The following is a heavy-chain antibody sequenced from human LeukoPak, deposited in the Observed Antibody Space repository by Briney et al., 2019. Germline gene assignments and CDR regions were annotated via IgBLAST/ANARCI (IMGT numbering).Heavy chain of an antibody. J-gene: IGHJ6*02. CDR1: GGSISSYY. Sequence: SETLSLTCTVSGGSISSYYWSWIRQPPGKGLEWIGYIYYSGSTNYNPSLKSRVTISVDTSKNQFSLKLSSVTAADTAVYYCARQYDFWSGRGMDVWGQGTTVTVSS. V-gene: IGHV4-59*08. CDR2: IYYSGST. D-gene: IGHD3-3*01. CDR3: ARQYDFWSGRGMDV.